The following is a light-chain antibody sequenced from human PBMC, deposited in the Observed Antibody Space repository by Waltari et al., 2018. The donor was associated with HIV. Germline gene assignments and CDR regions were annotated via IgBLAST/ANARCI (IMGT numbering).Light chain of an antibody. V-gene: IGLV2-23*02. CDR1: SSNVGSDDL. Sequence: QSALTQPASVSGSPGQSITISCTGTSSNVGSDDLVFWSQQHPGEAPKLIIYYVTNRPSGGSYRFFACSSCNTASLMIFCLQADDEADYYCCSCPRSGIRYVFGTGTQVTVL. CDR2: YVT. CDR3: CSCPRSGIRYV. J-gene: IGLJ1*01.